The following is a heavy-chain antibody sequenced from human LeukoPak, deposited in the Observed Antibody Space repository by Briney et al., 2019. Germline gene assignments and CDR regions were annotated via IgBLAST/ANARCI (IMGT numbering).Heavy chain of an antibody. CDR3: ARHSSSGWFPFDY. D-gene: IGHD6-19*01. CDR2: IYYSGCT. Sequence: SETLSLTCTVSGGSISSYYWSWIRQPPGKGLEWIGYIYYSGCTNYNPSLKSRVTISVDTSKNQFSLKLSSVTAADTAVYYCARHSSSGWFPFDYWGQGTLVTVSS. J-gene: IGHJ4*02. CDR1: GGSISSYY. V-gene: IGHV4-59*08.